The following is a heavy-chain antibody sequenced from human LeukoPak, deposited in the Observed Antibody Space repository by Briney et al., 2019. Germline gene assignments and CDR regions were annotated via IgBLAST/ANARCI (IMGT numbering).Heavy chain of an antibody. Sequence: SVKVSCKASGGTFSSYAISWVRQAPGQGLEWRGGIIPIFGTANYAQKFQGRVTITTDESTSTAYMELSSLRSEDTAVYYCARIGYSYGYSDYWGQGTLVTVSS. D-gene: IGHD5-18*01. CDR3: ARIGYSYGYSDY. CDR1: GGTFSSYA. J-gene: IGHJ4*02. V-gene: IGHV1-69*05. CDR2: IIPIFGTA.